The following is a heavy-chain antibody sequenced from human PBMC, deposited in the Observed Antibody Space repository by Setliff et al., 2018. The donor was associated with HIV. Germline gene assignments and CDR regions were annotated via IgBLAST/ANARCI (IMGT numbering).Heavy chain of an antibody. CDR1: GVSISNYY. Sequence: KASETLSLTCTVSGVSISNYYWSWIRQPPGKGLEWIGYMYYSGNTNYNPSLKSRVTISVDTSKSQFSLKLNSVTAADTAVYYCARRQPIVVVVARLRSTGGMDVWGQGTTVTVSS. CDR3: ARRQPIVVVVARLRSTGGMDV. V-gene: IGHV4-59*01. CDR2: MYYSGNT. D-gene: IGHD2-15*01. J-gene: IGHJ6*02.